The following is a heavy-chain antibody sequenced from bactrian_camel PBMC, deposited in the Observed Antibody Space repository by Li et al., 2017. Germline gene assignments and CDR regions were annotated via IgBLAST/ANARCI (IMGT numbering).Heavy chain of an antibody. J-gene: IGHJ4*01. CDR1: GYTVSDYC. V-gene: IGHV3S67*01. D-gene: IGHD3*01. Sequence: QLVESGGGSVQTGESLRLSCTASGYTVSDYCMGWFRQAPGKEREGVAAIGSYGSLNYADSVKGRFTIPKDNAKNTLYLQMNSLKTEDTAMFYCAADPYMTCIPPNVPRFDFLGQGTQVTVS. CDR2: IGSYGSL.